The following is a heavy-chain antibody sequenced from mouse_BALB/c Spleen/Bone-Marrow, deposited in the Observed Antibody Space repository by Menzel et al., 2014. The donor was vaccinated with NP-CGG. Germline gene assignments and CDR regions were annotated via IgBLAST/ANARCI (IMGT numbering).Heavy chain of an antibody. J-gene: IGHJ4*01. CDR2: IYPGNVNT. V-gene: IGHV1S56*01. D-gene: IGHD1-1*01. CDR3: ARSFYGRSMDY. CDR1: GYTFTSYY. Sequence: QVHVKQSGPELVKPGASVRISCKASGYTFTSYYIHWLKQRPGQGLEWIGWIYPGNVNTKYNEKFEGKATLTADKSSGTAYMQLSSLTSEDSAVYFCARSFYGRSMDYWGQGTSVTVSS.